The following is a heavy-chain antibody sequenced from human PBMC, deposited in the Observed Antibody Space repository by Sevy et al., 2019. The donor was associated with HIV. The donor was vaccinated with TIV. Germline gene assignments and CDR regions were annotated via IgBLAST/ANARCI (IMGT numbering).Heavy chain of an antibody. J-gene: IGHJ4*02. CDR2: ISSSSSTI. D-gene: IGHD3-22*01. Sequence: GGSLRLSCAASGFTFSSYSMNWVRQAPGKGLEWVSYISSSSSTIYYAASVKGRFTISRDNTKNSLYLQMNGLRDEDTAVYYCARDQYYYDSSGYYKANDYWGQGTLVTVSS. CDR1: GFTFSSYS. V-gene: IGHV3-48*02. CDR3: ARDQYYYDSSGYYKANDY.